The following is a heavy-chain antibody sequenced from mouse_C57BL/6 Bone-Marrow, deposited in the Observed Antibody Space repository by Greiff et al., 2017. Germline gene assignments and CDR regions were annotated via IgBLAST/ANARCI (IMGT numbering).Heavy chain of an antibody. J-gene: IGHJ3*01. CDR3: ARDHDYDATWFAY. CDR2: ISDGGSYT. CDR1: GFTFSSYA. D-gene: IGHD2-4*01. Sequence: EVQRVESGGGLVKPGGSLKLSCAASGFTFSSYALSWVRQTPEQRLEWVATISDGGSYTYYPDNVKGRFTISRDNAQNNLYLQMSHLKSEDTAMYYCARDHDYDATWFAYWGQGTLVTVSA. V-gene: IGHV5-4*01.